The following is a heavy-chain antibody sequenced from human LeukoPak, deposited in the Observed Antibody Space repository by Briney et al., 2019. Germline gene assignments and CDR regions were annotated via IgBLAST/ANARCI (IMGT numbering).Heavy chain of an antibody. V-gene: IGHV3-21*01. CDR1: GFTFSSYS. CDR2: ISSSSSYI. CDR3: ARDATVGGPFDY. D-gene: IGHD4-23*01. Sequence: GGSLRLSCAASGFTFSSYSMTWVRQAPGKGLEWVSSISSSSSYIYYADSVKGRFTISRDNAKNSLYLQMNSLRAEDTAVYYCARDATVGGPFDYWGQGTLVTVSS. J-gene: IGHJ4*02.